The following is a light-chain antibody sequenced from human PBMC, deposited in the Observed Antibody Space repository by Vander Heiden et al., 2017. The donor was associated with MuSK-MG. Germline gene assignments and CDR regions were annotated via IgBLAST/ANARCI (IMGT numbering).Light chain of an antibody. CDR1: QSISSW. Sequence: DIQMTQSPSTLSASVGDRVTITCRASQSISSWLAWYQQKPGKAPKLLIYKASSLDSGVPSRFSGSGSGTEFTLTISSLQPDDFATYYCQQYNIYWTFGQRTKVEIK. V-gene: IGKV1-5*03. CDR3: QQYNIYWT. CDR2: KAS. J-gene: IGKJ1*01.